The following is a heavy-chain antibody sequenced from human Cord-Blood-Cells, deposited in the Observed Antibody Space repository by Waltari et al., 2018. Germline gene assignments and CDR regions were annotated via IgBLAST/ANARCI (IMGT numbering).Heavy chain of an antibody. CDR2: ISVSGGST. V-gene: IGHV3-23*01. CDR3: AKVVLLWFSESELDY. CDR1: GFTFSSYA. J-gene: IGHJ4*02. D-gene: IGHD3-10*01. Sequence: EVQLLESGGGLVQPGGSLRLSCAASGFTFSSYAMSWVRQAPGKGLEWVSAISVSGGSTYYADSVKGRFTISRDNSKNTLYLQMNSLRAEDTAVYYCAKVVLLWFSESELDYWGQGTLVTVSS.